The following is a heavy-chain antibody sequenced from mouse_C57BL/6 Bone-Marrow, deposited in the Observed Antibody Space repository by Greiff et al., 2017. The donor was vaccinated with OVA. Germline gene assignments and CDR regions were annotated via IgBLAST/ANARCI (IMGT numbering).Heavy chain of an antibody. CDR1: GFTFSDAW. D-gene: IGHD2-3*01. V-gene: IGHV6-6*01. CDR3: TRGVYDGYYWFAY. Sequence: EVQLQESGGGLVQPGGSMKLSCAASGFTFSDAWMDWVRQSPEKGLEWVAEIRNKANNHATYYAESVKGRFTISRDDSKSSVYLQMNSLRAEDTDIYDCTRGVYDGYYWFAYWGQGTLVTVSA. J-gene: IGHJ3*01. CDR2: IRNKANNHAT.